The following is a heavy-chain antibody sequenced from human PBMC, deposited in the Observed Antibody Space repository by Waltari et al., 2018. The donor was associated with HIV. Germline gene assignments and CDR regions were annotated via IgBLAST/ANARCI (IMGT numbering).Heavy chain of an antibody. CDR1: GYNFTGAY. Sequence: QVQLLQSGPEVRKPGASVKVYCGASGYNFTGAYMHWVRQAPGQGLEWMGWINPNSGNTHLAQKFKGKVTMTRVTSIRTAYLEMRRLKSDDTAIYYCARDGVGDAAFDYWGQGTLVTVS. CDR2: INPNSGNT. CDR3: ARDGVGDAAFDY. J-gene: IGHJ4*02. V-gene: IGHV1-2*02. D-gene: IGHD1-26*01.